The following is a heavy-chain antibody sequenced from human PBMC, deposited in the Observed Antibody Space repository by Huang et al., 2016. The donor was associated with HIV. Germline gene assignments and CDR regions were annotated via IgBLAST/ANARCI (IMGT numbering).Heavy chain of an antibody. V-gene: IGHV4-39*01. CDR1: GGSIRSDNYY. D-gene: IGHD3-10*01. Sequence: QLQLQESGPGLVKPSETLSLTCTVSGGSIRSDNYYWGWIRQPPGKGLEWIGSIYYSGSNDYHPALKSRVTIPVDTSKNQFSLKMRSVTAADTAVYYCARLPGSITMIRGVITDPYWGQGTLVTVSS. J-gene: IGHJ4*02. CDR3: ARLPGSITMIRGVITDPY. CDR2: IYYSGSN.